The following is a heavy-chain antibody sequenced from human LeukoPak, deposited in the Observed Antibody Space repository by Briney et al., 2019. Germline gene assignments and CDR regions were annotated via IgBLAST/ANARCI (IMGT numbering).Heavy chain of an antibody. V-gene: IGHV3-48*01. CDR2: ISGSSETI. Sequence: GGSLRLSCAASGFTFSTYSMNWVRQAPGKGLEWVSYISGSSETIYYADSVKGRFTISRDNAKNSLYLQMNSLRAEDTAVYYCAKDISRRDGDYDYFDHWGQGTLVTVSS. CDR3: AKDISRRDGDYDYFDH. J-gene: IGHJ4*02. D-gene: IGHD4-17*01. CDR1: GFTFSTYS.